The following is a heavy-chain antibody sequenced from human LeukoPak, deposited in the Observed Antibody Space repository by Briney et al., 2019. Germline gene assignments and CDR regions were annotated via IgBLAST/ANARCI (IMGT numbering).Heavy chain of an antibody. Sequence: SETLSLTCTVSGVSISSSSYYWGWIRQPPGKGLEWIGSIYYSGSTYYNPSLKSRVTISVDTSKNQSSLKLSSVTAADTAVYYCARQGYSTDFDYWGQGTLVTVSS. D-gene: IGHD4-11*01. V-gene: IGHV4-39*01. J-gene: IGHJ4*02. CDR2: IYYSGST. CDR3: ARQGYSTDFDY. CDR1: GVSISSSSYY.